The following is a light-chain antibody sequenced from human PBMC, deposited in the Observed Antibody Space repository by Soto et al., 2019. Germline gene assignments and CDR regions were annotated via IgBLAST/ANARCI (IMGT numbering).Light chain of an antibody. CDR2: GAS. J-gene: IGKJ3*01. Sequence: EIVLTQSPGTLSLSPGERATLSCRASQSVSDNHLAWYHQKPGQPPRLLIYGASNLAPGIPDRFSGHGSVTAFTVTIGRLEPEDSATYCCHHYDSSPIFIFCPGTKV. CDR1: QSVSDNH. V-gene: IGKV3-20*01. CDR3: HHYDSSPIFI.